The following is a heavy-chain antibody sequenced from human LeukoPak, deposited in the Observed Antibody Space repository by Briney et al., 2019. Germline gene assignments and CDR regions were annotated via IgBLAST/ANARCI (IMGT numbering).Heavy chain of an antibody. D-gene: IGHD3-9*01. J-gene: IGHJ4*02. CDR3: ASGILTGYYKGGFDY. CDR2: IYYSGST. Sequence: PLETLSLTCTVSGGSISSYYWTWIRQPPGKGLEWLWYIYYSGSTNYNPSLKSRVTISLDTSKNQFSLRLSSVTAADTAVYYCASGILTGYYKGGFDYWGQGTLVTVSS. CDR1: GGSISSYY. V-gene: IGHV4-59*01.